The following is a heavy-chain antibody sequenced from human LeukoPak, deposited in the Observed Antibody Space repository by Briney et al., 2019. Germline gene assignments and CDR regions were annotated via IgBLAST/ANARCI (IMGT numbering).Heavy chain of an antibody. V-gene: IGHV3-30*18. Sequence: GGSLRLSCAASGFTFSSYGMHWVRQAPGKGLEWVAVISYDGSNKYYADSVKGRFTISRDNSKNTLYLQMNSLRAEDTAVYYCAKELGSGSYYNHYYYYYGMDVWGQGTTVTVSS. CDR1: GFTFSSYG. D-gene: IGHD3-10*01. CDR2: ISYDGSNK. J-gene: IGHJ6*02. CDR3: AKELGSGSYYNHYYYYYGMDV.